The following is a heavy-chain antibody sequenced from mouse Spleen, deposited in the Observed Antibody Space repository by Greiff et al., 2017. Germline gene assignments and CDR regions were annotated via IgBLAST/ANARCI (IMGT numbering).Heavy chain of an antibody. J-gene: IGHJ3*01. Sequence: VQLQQSGPELVKPGASVKMSCKASGYTFTDYNMHWVQQRHGKSLEWIGYINPNNGGTSYNQKFKVKATLTVNKSSSTAYMELRSLTSEDSAVYYCARWWDEPYWGQGTLVTVSA. CDR3: ARWWDEPY. D-gene: IGHD1-1*02. CDR2: INPNNGGT. V-gene: IGHV1-22*01. CDR1: GYTFTDYN.